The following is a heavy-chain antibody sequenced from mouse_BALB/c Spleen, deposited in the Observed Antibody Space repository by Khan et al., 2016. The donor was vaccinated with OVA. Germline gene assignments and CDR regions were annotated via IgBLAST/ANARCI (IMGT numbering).Heavy chain of an antibody. CDR2: IFPGTGTT. Sequence: QVQLQQSGAELVKPGASVKLSCKTSGYTFTNYWIQWVKRRPGQGLGWIGQIFPGTGTTYSNETFKAKATLTVDTSSSTAYMHLSSLTSEDSAVYFCARGYVGNYEFAYWGQGALVTVSA. D-gene: IGHD2-1*01. V-gene: IGHV1S132*01. CDR1: GYTFTNYW. CDR3: ARGYVGNYEFAY. J-gene: IGHJ3*01.